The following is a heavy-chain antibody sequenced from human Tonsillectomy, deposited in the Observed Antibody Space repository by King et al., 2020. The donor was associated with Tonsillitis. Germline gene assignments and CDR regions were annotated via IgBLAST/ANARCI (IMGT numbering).Heavy chain of an antibody. Sequence: VQLVESGGGLVQPGGSLKLSCAASGFTFSGSNIHWVRQASGKGLEWVGRILSKGNSYATAYAASVKGRFTISRDDSKNMAYLQMNSLKTGDTAVYYCTRLDSYPAVAAFDIWGQGTMVTVSS. CDR3: TRLDSYPAVAAFDI. CDR2: ILSKGNSYAT. CDR1: GFTFSGSN. D-gene: IGHD6-19*01. J-gene: IGHJ3*02. V-gene: IGHV3-73*01.